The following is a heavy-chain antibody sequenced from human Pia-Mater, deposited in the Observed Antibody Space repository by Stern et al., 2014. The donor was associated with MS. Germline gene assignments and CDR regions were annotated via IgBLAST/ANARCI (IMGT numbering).Heavy chain of an antibody. J-gene: IGHJ6*02. Sequence: QVQLVQSGSQVRKPGASVKVSCQASGYTFINYDIFWVRQATGKGLEWMGWMNPNNANTGHAQKFQGRVTMTRNTSISTAYMELSGLRSDDTAVYYCVRGGLSYGYGLDAWGQGTAVIVSS. V-gene: IGHV1-8*01. CDR1: GYTFINYD. CDR3: VRGGLSYGYGLDA. CDR2: MNPNNANT. D-gene: IGHD3-16*01.